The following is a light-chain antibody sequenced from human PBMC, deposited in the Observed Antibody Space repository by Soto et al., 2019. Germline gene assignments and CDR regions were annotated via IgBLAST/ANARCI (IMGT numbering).Light chain of an antibody. CDR1: SSDVGSHNL. Sequence: QSALTQPASVSGSPGQSITISCTGTSSDVGSHNLVSWYQQHPGQAPKLMIYVVSKRPLGVSTRVSASKSGNTASLTISGLQAEDEADYYCCSDGGSRAVFGGGTQLTVL. V-gene: IGLV2-23*02. J-gene: IGLJ7*01. CDR2: VVS. CDR3: CSDGGSRAV.